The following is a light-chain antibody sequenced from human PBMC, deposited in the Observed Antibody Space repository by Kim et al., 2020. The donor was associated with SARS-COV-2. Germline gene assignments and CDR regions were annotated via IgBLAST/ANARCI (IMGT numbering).Light chain of an antibody. V-gene: IGKV1-5*03. Sequence: DIQMTQSPSTLSASVGDRVTISCRASQSMSSWLGWYQQKPGKAPKLLIYKASSLESGVPSRFSGSGSGTEFTLTISSLQPDDFATYYCQHYNSYAWTFGQGTKVDIK. J-gene: IGKJ1*01. CDR3: QHYNSYAWT. CDR2: KAS. CDR1: QSMSSW.